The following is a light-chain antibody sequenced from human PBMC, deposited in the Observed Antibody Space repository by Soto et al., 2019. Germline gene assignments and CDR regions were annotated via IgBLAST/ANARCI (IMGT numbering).Light chain of an antibody. Sequence: EIVLTQSPGTLSLSPGERATLSCRASQSVSSSYLAGYQQKPGQAPRLLIFGASSRATGIPDRFSGSGSGTDFILTISRLEPEDFAAYYCQQYGSSPYTFGQGTKLEIK. CDR2: GAS. CDR1: QSVSSSY. CDR3: QQYGSSPYT. V-gene: IGKV3-20*01. J-gene: IGKJ2*01.